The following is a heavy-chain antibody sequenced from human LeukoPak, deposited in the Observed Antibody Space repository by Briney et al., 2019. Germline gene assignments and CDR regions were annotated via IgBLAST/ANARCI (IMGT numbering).Heavy chain of an antibody. CDR3: ARGRQVVTAIHDAFDI. V-gene: IGHV1-2*06. J-gene: IGHJ3*02. Sequence: ASVKVSCKASGYTFTGYYMNWVRQAPGQGLEWMGRINPNSGGTNYAQKFQGRVTMTRDTSISTAYMELSRLRSDDTAVYYCARGRQVVTAIHDAFDIWGQGTMVTVSS. D-gene: IGHD2-21*02. CDR2: INPNSGGT. CDR1: GYTFTGYY.